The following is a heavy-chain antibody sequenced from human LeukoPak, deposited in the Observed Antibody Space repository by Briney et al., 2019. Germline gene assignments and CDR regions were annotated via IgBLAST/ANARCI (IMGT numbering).Heavy chain of an antibody. Sequence: PRGSLRLSCAASGFTFSSYAMSWVRQAPGKGLEWVSAISGSGGSTYYADSVKGRFTISRDNSKNTLYLQMNSLRAEDTAVYYCAKASTVPPIYFDYWGQGTLVTVSS. CDR2: ISGSGGST. V-gene: IGHV3-23*01. D-gene: IGHD4-17*01. J-gene: IGHJ4*02. CDR1: GFTFSSYA. CDR3: AKASTVPPIYFDY.